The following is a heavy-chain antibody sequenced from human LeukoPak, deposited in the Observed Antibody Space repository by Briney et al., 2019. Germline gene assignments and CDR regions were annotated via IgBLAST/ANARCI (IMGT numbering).Heavy chain of an antibody. CDR2: ISGSGGST. CDR1: GFTFSSYA. J-gene: IGHJ4*02. Sequence: GGSLRLSCAASGFTFSSYAMSWVRQAPGKGLEWVSAISGSGGSTYYADSVKGRFTISRDNSKNTLYLQMNSLRAEDTAVYYCAKWANYDFWSGYYIGLDYWGQGTLVTVSS. CDR3: AKWANYDFWSGYYIGLDY. V-gene: IGHV3-23*01. D-gene: IGHD3-3*01.